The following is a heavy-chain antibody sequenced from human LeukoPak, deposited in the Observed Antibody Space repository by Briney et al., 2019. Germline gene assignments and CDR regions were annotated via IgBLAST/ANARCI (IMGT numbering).Heavy chain of an antibody. J-gene: IGHJ6*04. CDR2: IDPSDSYT. CDR1: GYSFTSYW. CDR3: ARHLGLALYGMDV. V-gene: IGHV5-10-1*01. Sequence: GESLKISCKGSGYSFTSYWISCVRQMPGKGLERMGRIDPSDSYTNYSPSFQGHVTISADKSISTAYLQWSSLKASDTAMYYCARHLGLALYGMDVWGKGTTVTVSS. D-gene: IGHD2-15*01.